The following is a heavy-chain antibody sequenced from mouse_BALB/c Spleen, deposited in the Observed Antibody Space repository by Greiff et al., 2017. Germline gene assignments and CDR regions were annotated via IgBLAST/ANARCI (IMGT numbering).Heavy chain of an antibody. V-gene: IGHV5-17*02. Sequence: EVQGVESGGGLVQPGGSRKLSCAASGFTFSSFGMHWVRQAPEKGLEWVAYISSGSSTIYYADTVKGRFTISRDNPKNTLFLQMTSLRSEDTAMYYCARGGITTVVAPFDYWGQGTTLTVSS. J-gene: IGHJ2*01. CDR2: ISSGSSTI. CDR1: GFTFSSFG. D-gene: IGHD1-1*01. CDR3: ARGGITTVVAPFDY.